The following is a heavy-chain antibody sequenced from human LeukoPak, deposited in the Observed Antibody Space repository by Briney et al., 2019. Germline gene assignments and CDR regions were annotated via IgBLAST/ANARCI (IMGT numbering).Heavy chain of an antibody. V-gene: IGHV4-34*01. CDR1: GGSFTIYS. CDR2: ISPSGNT. D-gene: IGHD4-11*01. J-gene: IGHJ4*02. CDR3: ARRVRSADYRLDY. Sequence: SETPSLTCAVYGGSFTIYSWTWIRQPPGKSLEWVGEISPSGNTQYNPSLKSRVTISLDASKSQFYLKLNSVTAADTAVYYCARRVRSADYRLDYWGQGTLVTVSS.